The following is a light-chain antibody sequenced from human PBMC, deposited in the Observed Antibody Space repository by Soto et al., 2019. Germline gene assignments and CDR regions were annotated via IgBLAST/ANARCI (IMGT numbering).Light chain of an antibody. J-gene: IGLJ1*01. V-gene: IGLV2-18*02. Sequence: QSVLTQPPSVSGSPGQSVAISCTGTSSDVGNYNRVSWYQQPPGTAPKLIIYDVTNRPSGVPDRFSGSKSGNTASLTISGLQDDDEADYYCSSYTSSSTYVFGTGTKVTVL. CDR1: SSDVGNYNR. CDR2: DVT. CDR3: SSYTSSSTYV.